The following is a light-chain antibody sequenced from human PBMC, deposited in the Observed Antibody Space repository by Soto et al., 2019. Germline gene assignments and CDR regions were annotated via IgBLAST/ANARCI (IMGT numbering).Light chain of an antibody. CDR1: QNINSW. V-gene: IGKV1-5*01. CDR3: QHYSTVWA. Sequence: DIQMTQSPSTLSASVGDRVTITCRASQNINSWLAWYQQKPGKAPNLLIYDASTLESGVPSRFSGSGSGTEFTLTISSLQPDDFATYYCQHYSTVWAFGQGTKVDIK. J-gene: IGKJ1*01. CDR2: DAS.